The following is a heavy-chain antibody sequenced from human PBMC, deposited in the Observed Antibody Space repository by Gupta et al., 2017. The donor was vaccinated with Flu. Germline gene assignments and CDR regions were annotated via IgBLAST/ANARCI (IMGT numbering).Heavy chain of an antibody. V-gene: IGHV3-23*01. CDR2: ISASAMST. CDR1: GFSFSNYA. CDR3: AKGGRGVIPAAILDS. Sequence: EVQLLESGGGLVQPGASLRLPCAASGFSFSNYAMTWVRQAPRKGLEWVSTISASAMSTYFADSVKGRFTISRDNSKSTLYLQINSLRAGDTALYYCAKGGRGVIPAAILDSWGQGTLVTVSS. J-gene: IGHJ4*02. D-gene: IGHD2-2*01.